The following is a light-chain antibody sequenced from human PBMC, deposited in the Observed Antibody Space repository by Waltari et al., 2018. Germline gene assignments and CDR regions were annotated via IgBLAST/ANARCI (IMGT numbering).Light chain of an antibody. CDR1: ALPNKS. V-gene: IGLV3-10*01. Sequence: SYELTQPPSVSVSPGHTARITCSGEALPNKSAYWYRPKSGQAPVLVIYEDTKRPSGIPERFSASNSGAVATLTITGAQVEDEADYYCYSTDYTGNYWVFGGGTKLTVL. CDR3: YSTDYTGNYWV. CDR2: EDT. J-gene: IGLJ3*02.